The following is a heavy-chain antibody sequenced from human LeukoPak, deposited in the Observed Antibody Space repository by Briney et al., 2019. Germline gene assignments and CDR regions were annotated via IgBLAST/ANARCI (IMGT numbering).Heavy chain of an antibody. CDR3: ARVTPNYGSGSYYLNWFDP. D-gene: IGHD3-10*01. V-gene: IGHV1-2*02. CDR2: INPNSGGT. CDR1: GYTFTGYY. Sequence: ASVKVSCKASGYTFTGYYMHWVRQAPGQGLEWMGWINPNSGGTNYAQKFQGRVTMTRDTSISTAYMELSRLRSDDTAVYYCARVTPNYGSGSYYLNWFDPWGREPWSPSPQ. J-gene: IGHJ5*02.